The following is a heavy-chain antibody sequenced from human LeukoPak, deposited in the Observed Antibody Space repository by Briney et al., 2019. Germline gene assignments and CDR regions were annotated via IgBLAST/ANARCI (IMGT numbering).Heavy chain of an antibody. J-gene: IGHJ4*02. V-gene: IGHV4-59*01. CDR2: IYYSGST. CDR1: GFTFSGSA. CDR3: ARGRFLGVYYFDY. Sequence: GSLRLSCAASGFTFSGSAMHWVRQPPGKGLEWIGYIYYSGSTNYNPSLKSRVTISVDTSKNQFSLRLSSVTAADTAVYFCARGRFLGVYYFDYWGQGTLVTVSS. D-gene: IGHD3-3*01.